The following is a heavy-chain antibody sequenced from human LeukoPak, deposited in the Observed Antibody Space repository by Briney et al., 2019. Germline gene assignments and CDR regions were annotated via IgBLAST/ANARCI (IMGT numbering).Heavy chain of an antibody. CDR3: AKDIGDYGDYPDF. D-gene: IGHD4-17*01. Sequence: GGSLRLSCAASGFTFSDYAMTWVRQAPGKGLEVVSTISSSGGSAHSADSVKGLFTISRDNSKNTLYLHMNNLRAGDTAVFFCAKDIGDYGDYPDFWGQGTLVTVSS. V-gene: IGHV3-23*01. CDR1: GFTFSDYA. CDR2: ISSSGGSA. J-gene: IGHJ4*02.